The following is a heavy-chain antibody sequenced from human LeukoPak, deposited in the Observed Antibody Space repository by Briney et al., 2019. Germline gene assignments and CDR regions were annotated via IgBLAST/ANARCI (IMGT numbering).Heavy chain of an antibody. D-gene: IGHD3-10*01. J-gene: IGHJ5*02. CDR2: IYYSGST. V-gene: IGHV4-59*08. CDR3: ARGLWFGELFLSSRYNWFDP. Sequence: SETLSLTCTVSGGSISSYYWSWIRQPPGKGLEWIGYIYYSGSTNYNPSLRSRVTISVDTSKNQFSLKLSSVTAADTAVYYCARGLWFGELFLSSRYNWFDPWGQGTLVTVSS. CDR1: GGSISSYY.